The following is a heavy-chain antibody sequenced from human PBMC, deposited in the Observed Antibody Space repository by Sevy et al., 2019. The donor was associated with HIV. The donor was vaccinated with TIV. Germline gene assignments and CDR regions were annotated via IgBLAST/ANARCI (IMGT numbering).Heavy chain of an antibody. V-gene: IGHV4-34*01. CDR1: RGSFTGYY. CDR2: INHSGST. Sequence: SETLSLTCAVYRGSFTGYYWSWIRQPPGKGLEWIGVINHSGSTTYNPSLKSRVTISVDTSKNQFSLRLTSVTAADTAVYYCARGVGNSYGYDPDYWGQGTLVTVSS. D-gene: IGHD5-18*01. J-gene: IGHJ4*02. CDR3: ARGVGNSYGYDPDY.